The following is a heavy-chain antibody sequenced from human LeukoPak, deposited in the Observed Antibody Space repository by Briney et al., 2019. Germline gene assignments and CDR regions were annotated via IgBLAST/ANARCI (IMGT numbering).Heavy chain of an antibody. CDR1: GFTFSSYE. V-gene: IGHV3-48*03. J-gene: IGHJ3*02. Sequence: PGGSLRLSCAASGFTFSSYEMNWVRQAPGKGLEWVSYISSSGSTIYYADPVKGRFTISRDNAKNSLYLQMNSLRAEDTAVYYCAPMECGGDCYQDDAFDIWGQGTMVTVSS. D-gene: IGHD2-21*02. CDR2: ISSSGSTI. CDR3: APMECGGDCYQDDAFDI.